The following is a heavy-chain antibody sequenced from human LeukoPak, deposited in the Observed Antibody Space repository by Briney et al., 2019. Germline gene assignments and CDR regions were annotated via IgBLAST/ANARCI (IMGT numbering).Heavy chain of an antibody. V-gene: IGHV1-69*13. CDR1: GGTFSSYA. Sequence: GASVKVSCKASGGTFSSYAISWVRQAPGQGLEWMGGIIPIFGTANYAQKFQGRVTITADESTSTAYMELSSLRSEDTAVYYCAREALLVRCRGGSCYLMANHCYYGMDVWGKGTTVTVSS. CDR3: AREALLVRCRGGSCYLMANHCYYGMDV. CDR2: IIPIFGTA. D-gene: IGHD2-15*01. J-gene: IGHJ6*04.